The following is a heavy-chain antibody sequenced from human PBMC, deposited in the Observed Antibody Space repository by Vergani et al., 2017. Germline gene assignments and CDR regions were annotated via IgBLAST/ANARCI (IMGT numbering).Heavy chain of an antibody. CDR2: ISSSSSYT. CDR1: GFTFSSYE. D-gene: IGHD6-19*01. V-gene: IGHV3-48*03. CDR3: ARARAGTVAGTWYFDL. Sequence: EVQLVESGGGLVQPGGTLRLSCAASGFTFSSYEMNWVRQAPGKGLEWVSYISSSSSYTNYADSVKGRFTISRDNAKNSLYLQMNSLRAEDTAVYYCARARAGTVAGTWYFDLWGRGTLVTVSS. J-gene: IGHJ2*01.